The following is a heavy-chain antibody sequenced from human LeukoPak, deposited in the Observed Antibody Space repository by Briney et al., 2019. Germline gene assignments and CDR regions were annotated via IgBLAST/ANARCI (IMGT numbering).Heavy chain of an antibody. CDR2: IYTSGST. Sequence: SETLSLTCTVSGGSISSYYWSWIRQPAGKGLEWIGRIYTSGSTNYNPSLKSRVTMSVDTSKNQFSLELSSVTAADTAVYYCARGNCSGGSCYDISFDYWGQGTLVTVSS. CDR3: ARGNCSGGSCYDISFDY. V-gene: IGHV4-4*07. CDR1: GGSISSYY. J-gene: IGHJ4*02. D-gene: IGHD2-15*01.